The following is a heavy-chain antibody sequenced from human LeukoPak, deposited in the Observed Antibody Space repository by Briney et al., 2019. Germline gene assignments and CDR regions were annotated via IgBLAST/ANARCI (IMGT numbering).Heavy chain of an antibody. CDR3: AAGTGFLTGYFAAFDI. Sequence: SVKVSCTASGGTFSSYTINWVRQAPGQGLEWMGGIIPIFGSANYAQKFQGRVTITADESTSTAYMELSSLRSEDTAVYHCAAGTGFLTGYFAAFDIWGQGTMVTVSS. J-gene: IGHJ3*02. CDR1: GGTFSSYT. CDR2: IIPIFGSA. D-gene: IGHD3-9*01. V-gene: IGHV1-69*13.